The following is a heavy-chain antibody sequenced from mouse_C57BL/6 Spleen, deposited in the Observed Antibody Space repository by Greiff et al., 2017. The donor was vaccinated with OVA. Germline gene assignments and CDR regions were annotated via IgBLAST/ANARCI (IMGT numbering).Heavy chain of an antibody. CDR1: GFNIKDDY. CDR2: IDPENGAT. CDR3: TFYYYGSPFAY. J-gene: IGHJ3*01. V-gene: IGHV14-4*01. Sequence: EVKLVESGAELVRPGASVKLSCTASGFNIKDDYMHWVKQRPDQGLEWIGWIDPENGATAYASKVQGKATITAYTSSHTAYLQLSSLTSEDTAVYYCTFYYYGSPFAYWGQGTLVTVSA. D-gene: IGHD1-1*01.